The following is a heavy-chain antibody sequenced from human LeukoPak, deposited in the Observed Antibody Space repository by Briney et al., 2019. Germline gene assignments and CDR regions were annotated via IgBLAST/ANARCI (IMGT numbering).Heavy chain of an antibody. CDR1: GGTFSDYY. Sequence: SETLSLTCVVYGGTFSDYYWSWVRQPPGKGREWIGEINHSGSAKYNPSFKSRVTMSIHTSNNQFSLKLTSVTAADTAFYYCAQDWELGSWGQGTLVTVSS. CDR3: AQDWELGS. V-gene: IGHV4-34*08. J-gene: IGHJ5*02. CDR2: INHSGSA. D-gene: IGHD1-26*01.